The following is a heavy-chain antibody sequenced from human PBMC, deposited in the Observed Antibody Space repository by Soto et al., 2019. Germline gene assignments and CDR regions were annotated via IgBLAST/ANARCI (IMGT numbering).Heavy chain of an antibody. CDR2: IHHDGGT. CDR3: MLGSGWKDFDY. J-gene: IGHJ4*02. Sequence: SETLSLTCAVSGGPIRSYNWWSWVRQPPGKGLEWIGEIHHDGGTNYNTSLKSRVTISVDTSKNQFSLKLSSVTAADTAVYYCMLGSGWKDFDYWGQGTLVTVS. D-gene: IGHD3-22*01. V-gene: IGHV4-4*02. CDR1: GGPIRSYNW.